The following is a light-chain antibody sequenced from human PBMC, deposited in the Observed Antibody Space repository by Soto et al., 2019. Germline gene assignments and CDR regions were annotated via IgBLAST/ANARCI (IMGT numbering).Light chain of an antibody. CDR3: QSYDSILSGSV. Sequence: QSVLTQPPSVSGAPGQRVTISCTGSSSNIGAGYDVHWYQQLPGTAPKLLIYGNSNRPAGVPDRFSGSKSGTSASLASTALQAEDEADYYCQSYDSILSGSVFGGGTKLPVL. V-gene: IGLV1-40*01. J-gene: IGLJ3*02. CDR2: GNS. CDR1: SSNIGAGYD.